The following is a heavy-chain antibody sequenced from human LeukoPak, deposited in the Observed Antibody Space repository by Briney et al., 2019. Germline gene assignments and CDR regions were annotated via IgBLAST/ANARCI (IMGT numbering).Heavy chain of an antibody. Sequence: ASVKVSCKASGYTFIGYYVHWVRQAPGQGLEWMGWVNPNSGGTDYAQKFQGWVTMTRNTSISTAYMELSRLRSDDTAVYYCARSCSSSCPLDYWGQGTLVTVSS. V-gene: IGHV1-2*04. CDR1: GYTFIGYY. CDR2: VNPNSGGT. J-gene: IGHJ4*02. CDR3: ARSCSSSCPLDY. D-gene: IGHD6-13*01.